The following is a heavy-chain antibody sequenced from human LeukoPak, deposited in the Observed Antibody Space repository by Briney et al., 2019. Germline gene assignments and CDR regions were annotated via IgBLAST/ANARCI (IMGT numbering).Heavy chain of an antibody. CDR1: GGSISSYY. Sequence: PSETLSLTCTVSGGSISSYYWSWIRQPPEKGLEWIGYIYYSGSTNYNPSLKSRVTISVDTSKNQFSLKLSSVTAADTAVYFCARLQWLSTPFFDYWGQGTLVTASS. CDR2: IYYSGST. V-gene: IGHV4-59*01. CDR3: ARLQWLSTPFFDY. J-gene: IGHJ4*02. D-gene: IGHD6-19*01.